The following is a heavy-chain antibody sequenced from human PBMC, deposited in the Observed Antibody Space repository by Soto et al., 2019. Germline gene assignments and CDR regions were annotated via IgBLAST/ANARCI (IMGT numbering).Heavy chain of an antibody. J-gene: IGHJ1*01. CDR2: IYYSVST. CDR3: ASNHIVVVVAAIHPIYLWGCEH. CDR1: GGSISSSSYY. V-gene: IGHV4-39*01. D-gene: IGHD2-15*01. Sequence: AETLSLTCTVSGGSISSSSYYWGWIRHPPGKGLEWIGSIYYSVSTYYNPSLKSRVTISVDTSKNQFSLKLSSVTAADTAVYYWASNHIVVVVAAIHPIYLWGCEHWCQGNMVSVSS.